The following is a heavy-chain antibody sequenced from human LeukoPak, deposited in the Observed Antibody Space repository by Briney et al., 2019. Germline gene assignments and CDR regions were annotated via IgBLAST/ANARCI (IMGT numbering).Heavy chain of an antibody. CDR2: ISSSSSYI. Sequence: GGSLRLSCAASGFTFSSYSMNWVRQAPGKGLEWVSSISSSSSYIYYADSVKGRFTISRDNAKNSLYLQMNSLRAEDTAVYYCAKWPYYDFWSGLCDYWGQGTLVTVSS. J-gene: IGHJ4*02. V-gene: IGHV3-21*04. CDR3: AKWPYYDFWSGLCDY. D-gene: IGHD3-3*01. CDR1: GFTFSSYS.